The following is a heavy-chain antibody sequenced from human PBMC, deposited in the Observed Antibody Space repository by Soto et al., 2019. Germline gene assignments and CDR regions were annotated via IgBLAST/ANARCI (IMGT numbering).Heavy chain of an antibody. Sequence: QLQESGPGLVKPSETLSLTCSVSGGSISSYFRNWIRQPLGKGLEWIGYIYDDESTNYNPSLEGRVTMLLDTSKNQFSLRLKSVTAADAAVYYCVSSRSAIYGDAFDVWGQGTKVTVS. D-gene: IGHD2-2*01. CDR2: IYDDEST. CDR1: GGSISSYF. J-gene: IGHJ3*01. CDR3: VSSRSAIYGDAFDV. V-gene: IGHV4-59*03.